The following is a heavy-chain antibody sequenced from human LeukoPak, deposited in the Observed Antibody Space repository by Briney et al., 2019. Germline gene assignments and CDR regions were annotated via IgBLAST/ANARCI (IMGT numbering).Heavy chain of an antibody. D-gene: IGHD3-22*01. CDR2: IYYSGST. V-gene: IGHV4-61*01. Sequence: SGPTLVKPSETLSLTCTVSGGSVSSGSYYWSWILQPPGKGLEWIGYIYYSGSTNYNPSLKSRVTISVDTSKNQFSLKLSSVTAADTAVYYCARDHYYASGISWGQGTLVTVSS. CDR3: ARDHYYASGIS. J-gene: IGHJ5*02. CDR1: GGSVSSGSYY.